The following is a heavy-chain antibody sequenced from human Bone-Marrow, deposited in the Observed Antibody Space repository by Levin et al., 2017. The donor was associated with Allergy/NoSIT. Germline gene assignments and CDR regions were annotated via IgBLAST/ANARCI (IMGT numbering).Heavy chain of an antibody. D-gene: IGHD2-2*01. Sequence: SCTASGFTFGDYAMSWFRQAPGKGLEWVGFIRSKAYGGTTEYAASVKGRFTISRDDSKSIAYLQMNSLKTEDTAVYYCTRVLKCSSTSCYAGNDYYYGMDVWGQGTTVTVSS. V-gene: IGHV3-49*03. J-gene: IGHJ6*02. CDR3: TRVLKCSSTSCYAGNDYYYGMDV. CDR2: IRSKAYGGTT. CDR1: GFTFGDYA.